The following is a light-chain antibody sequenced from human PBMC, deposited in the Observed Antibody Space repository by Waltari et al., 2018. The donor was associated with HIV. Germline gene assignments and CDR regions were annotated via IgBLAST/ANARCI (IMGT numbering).Light chain of an antibody. J-gene: IGKJ2*01. CDR1: QRISSY. CDR3: QQSYSTPYT. Sequence: DIQMTQSPSSLSASVGDRVTITCRARQRISSYLNWYQQKPGKAPKLLISGASTLQSGVPSRFSGSGSETDFTLTISGLQPEDFVIYYCQQSYSTPYTFGQGTKLEIK. CDR2: GAS. V-gene: IGKV1-39*01.